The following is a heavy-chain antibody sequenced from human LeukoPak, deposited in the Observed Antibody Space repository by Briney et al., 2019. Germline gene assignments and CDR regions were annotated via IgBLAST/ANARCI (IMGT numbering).Heavy chain of an antibody. CDR3: ARAENILTGYYIYRFDY. D-gene: IGHD3-9*01. J-gene: IGHJ4*02. Sequence: ASVKVSCKASGYTFTGYYMHWVRQAPGQGLEWMGWINPNSGGTNYAQKFRGRVTMTRDTSISTAYMELSRLRSDDTAVYYCARAENILTGYYIYRFDYWGQGTLVTVSS. V-gene: IGHV1-2*02. CDR2: INPNSGGT. CDR1: GYTFTGYY.